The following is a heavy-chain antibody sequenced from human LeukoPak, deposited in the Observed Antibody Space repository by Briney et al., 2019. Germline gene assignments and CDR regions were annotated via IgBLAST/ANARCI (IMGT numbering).Heavy chain of an antibody. CDR1: GFAFSSSG. D-gene: IGHD2-21*02. V-gene: IGHV3-30*18. Sequence: GGSLRLFCAASGFAFSSSGMHWVRQAPGKGLEWVAVISYDGGYESYADSVRGRFTISRDNSKNTLYLQMNSLTTEDTAVYYCAKLYGDYPDYWGQGTLVTVSS. CDR3: AKLYGDYPDY. J-gene: IGHJ4*02. CDR2: ISYDGGYE.